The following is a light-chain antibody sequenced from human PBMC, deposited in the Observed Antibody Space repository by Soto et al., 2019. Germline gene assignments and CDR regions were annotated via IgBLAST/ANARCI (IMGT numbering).Light chain of an antibody. J-gene: IGLJ2*01. Sequence: QSVLTQPPSASGTPGQRVTVSCSGSRSNIGSNTVNWYQQFPGTAPKLLIYSSNQRHSGVTDRFSGSKSGTSASLAISGLQSEDEADYYCAAWDDSLSGPVFGGGTKLTGL. CDR1: RSNIGSNT. V-gene: IGLV1-44*01. CDR3: AAWDDSLSGPV. CDR2: SSN.